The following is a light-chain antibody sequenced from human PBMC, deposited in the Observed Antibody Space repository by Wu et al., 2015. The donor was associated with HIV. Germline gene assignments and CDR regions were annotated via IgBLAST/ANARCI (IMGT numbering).Light chain of an antibody. J-gene: IGKJ2*01. Sequence: EIVLTQSPATLSLSPGERATLSCRASQSVSIYLAWYQQKPGQAPRLLIYDAFKRAPGIPARFSGSGSGTDFTLTISSLEPEDFAIYYCQQRSNWPPTYLLGQGYQAGDQT. CDR3: QQRSNWPPTYL. V-gene: IGKV3-11*01. CDR2: DAF. CDR1: QSVSIY.